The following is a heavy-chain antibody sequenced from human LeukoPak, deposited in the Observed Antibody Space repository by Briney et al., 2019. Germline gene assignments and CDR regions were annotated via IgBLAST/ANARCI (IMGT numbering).Heavy chain of an antibody. D-gene: IGHD4-17*01. CDR3: ARIPPSPAVTGPHFDY. CDR2: IDSDGSST. Sequence: PGGSLRLSCAASGFTFSTYWMHWVRQAPAKGLVWVSRIDSDGSSTRYADSVKGRFTISRDNAKNTLYLQMNSLRAEDTAVYYCARIPPSPAVTGPHFDYWGQGTLVTVSS. CDR1: GFTFSTYW. V-gene: IGHV3-74*01. J-gene: IGHJ4*02.